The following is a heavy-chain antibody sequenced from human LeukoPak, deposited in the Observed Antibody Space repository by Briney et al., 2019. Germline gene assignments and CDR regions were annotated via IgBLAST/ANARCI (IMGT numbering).Heavy chain of an antibody. CDR2: IYYTGST. CDR3: ARGANRLDS. V-gene: IGHV4-59*12. J-gene: IGHJ4*02. Sequence: PSETLSLTCSVSGGSINTYYWSWIRQTPGKGLEWIGFIYYTGSTNYNPSLKSRVTMSVDTSKSQFSLKLTSVTAADTALYYCARGANRLDSWGRETLVTVSS. D-gene: IGHD1-14*01. CDR1: GGSINTYY.